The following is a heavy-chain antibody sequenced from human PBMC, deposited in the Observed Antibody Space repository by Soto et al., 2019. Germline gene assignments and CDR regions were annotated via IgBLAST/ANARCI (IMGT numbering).Heavy chain of an antibody. CDR2: ISGSGGST. Sequence: GGSLRLSCAASGFTFSSYAMSWVRQALGKGLEWVSAISGSGGSTYYADSVKGRFTISRDNSKNTLYLQMNSLRAEDTAVYYCAKDQGRIAAAGTSFDYRGQGTLVTVSS. CDR3: AKDQGRIAAAGTSFDY. V-gene: IGHV3-23*01. D-gene: IGHD6-13*01. CDR1: GFTFSSYA. J-gene: IGHJ4*02.